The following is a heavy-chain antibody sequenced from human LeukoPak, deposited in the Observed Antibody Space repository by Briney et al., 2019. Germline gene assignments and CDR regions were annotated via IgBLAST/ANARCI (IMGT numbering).Heavy chain of an antibody. V-gene: IGHV4-59*08. D-gene: IGHD4-17*01. Sequence: PSETLSLTCTVSGGSISTFHWSWIRQPPGRGLEWIAFNHNTGSTNYNPSLNSRVTISVDTSKNQFFLKLSSVSAADTAVYYCAGYATTVTTNDYGGQGTLVTVSS. J-gene: IGHJ4*02. CDR2: NHNTGST. CDR1: GGSISTFH. CDR3: AGYATTVTTNDY.